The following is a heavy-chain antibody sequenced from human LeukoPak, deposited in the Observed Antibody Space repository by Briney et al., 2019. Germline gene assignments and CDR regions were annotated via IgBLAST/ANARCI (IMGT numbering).Heavy chain of an antibody. V-gene: IGHV3-74*01. CDR2: INSDGSST. Sequence: PGGSLRLSCAASGFTFSSYWMHWVRQAPGKGLVWVSRINSDGSSTSYADSVKGRFTISRDNAKNTLYLQMNSLRAEDTAVYYCARVRDGFGYFDYWGQGTLVTVSS. D-gene: IGHD3-16*01. CDR3: ARVRDGFGYFDY. CDR1: GFTFSSYW. J-gene: IGHJ4*02.